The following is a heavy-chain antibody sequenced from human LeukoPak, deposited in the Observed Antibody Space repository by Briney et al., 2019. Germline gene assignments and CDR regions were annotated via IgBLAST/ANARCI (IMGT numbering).Heavy chain of an antibody. CDR2: INPNSGGT. Sequence: ASVKVSCKASGYTFTGYYMHWVRQAPGQGLEWMGWINPNSGGTYYAQKFQGRVTMTRDTSISTVYMELSSLRSDDTAVYYCARVVEDGSGSYYNEGFDYWGQGTLVTVSS. CDR1: GYTFTGYY. D-gene: IGHD3-10*01. CDR3: ARVVEDGSGSYYNEGFDY. V-gene: IGHV1-2*02. J-gene: IGHJ4*02.